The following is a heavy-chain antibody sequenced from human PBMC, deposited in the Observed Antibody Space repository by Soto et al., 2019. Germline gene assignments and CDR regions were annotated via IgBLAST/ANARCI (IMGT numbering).Heavy chain of an antibody. CDR2: ISWHGGNI. CDR1: GFTFENYA. V-gene: IGHV3-9*01. D-gene: IGHD4-4*01. J-gene: IGHJ4*02. CDR3: AKDKLYSNYEPYFDY. Sequence: EVQLVESGGGLVQPGRSLRLSCAASGFTFENYAMHWVRQAPGKGLEWVSGISWHGGNIGYADYVRGRFIISRDIAKNSLYLQMNSLRPEDTGLYYRAKDKLYSNYEPYFDYWGQGTLVTVSS.